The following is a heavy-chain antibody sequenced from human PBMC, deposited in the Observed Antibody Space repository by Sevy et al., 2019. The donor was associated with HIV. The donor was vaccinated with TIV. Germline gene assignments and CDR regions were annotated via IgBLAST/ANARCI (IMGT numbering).Heavy chain of an antibody. Sequence: SETLSLTCTVSGGSISSGNYYWTWIRQHPEKGLEWIGYIFDSGISYYHPSLKTRVSISGDTSKNQVSLRLTSVTAADTAIYYCARDGGGNSAFDIWGQGTMVTVSS. CDR2: IFDSGIS. D-gene: IGHD2-21*02. CDR3: ARDGGGNSAFDI. J-gene: IGHJ3*02. V-gene: IGHV4-31*03. CDR1: GGSISSGNYY.